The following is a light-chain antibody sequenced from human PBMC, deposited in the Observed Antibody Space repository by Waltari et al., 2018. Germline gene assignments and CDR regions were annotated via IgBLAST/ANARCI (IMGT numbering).Light chain of an antibody. CDR3: QQYKYWPWT. V-gene: IGKV3D-15*01. Sequence: EIVMTQSPATLSMSPWESATPSCRASHSLNSSFAWYQQKPGQPPRHLIYSTSTRATVTPARFSGSGSGTEFTLTISSLQSEDFAIYYCQQYKYWPWTFGQGTRVEIK. CDR2: STS. J-gene: IGKJ1*01. CDR1: HSLNSS.